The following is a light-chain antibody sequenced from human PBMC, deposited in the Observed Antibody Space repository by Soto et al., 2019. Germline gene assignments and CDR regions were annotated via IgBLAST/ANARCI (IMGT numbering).Light chain of an antibody. J-gene: IGKJ3*01. V-gene: IGKV1-12*01. CDR1: QGVGGW. CDR2: ATS. Sequence: MTQSPSSVSASVGDIVTMSCRASQGVGGWLAWYQQKPGKVPKLLIYATSSLHSGVPSRFSGSGYGTDFTLSISSLQPEDFATYYCQQTHSLPLSFGPGTQVDI. CDR3: QQTHSLPLS.